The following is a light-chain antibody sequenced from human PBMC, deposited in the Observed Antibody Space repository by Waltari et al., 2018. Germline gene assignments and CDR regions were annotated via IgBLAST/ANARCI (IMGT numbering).Light chain of an antibody. CDR2: VNE. CDR1: SSNIGSHT. CDR3: ATWDDSVDGWV. J-gene: IGLJ3*02. V-gene: IGLV1-44*01. Sequence: QSVLTQAPSASGTPGQRITISCSGSSSNIGSHTVNWYQQIPGTAPNLVIHVNEQRPSGVPDRFSGSKSGTSASLAISGLQSDDEAFYHCATWDDSVDGWVFGGGTRLTVL.